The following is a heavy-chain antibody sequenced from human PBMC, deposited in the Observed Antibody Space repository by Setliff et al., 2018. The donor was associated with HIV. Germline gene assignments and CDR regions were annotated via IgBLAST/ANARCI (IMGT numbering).Heavy chain of an antibody. V-gene: IGHV4-39*07. CDR2: IYHDGKT. Sequence: PSETLSLTCSVSGGSIDNNKYYWSWIRQPPGKGLEWTGSIYHDGKTYYNPSLKSRVTISVDRPKNQFSLKLSSVTAADTAVYYCARRGDFFYYAMDVWGQGTTVTVSS. J-gene: IGHJ6*02. CDR3: ARRGDFFYYAMDV. CDR1: GGSIDNNKYY.